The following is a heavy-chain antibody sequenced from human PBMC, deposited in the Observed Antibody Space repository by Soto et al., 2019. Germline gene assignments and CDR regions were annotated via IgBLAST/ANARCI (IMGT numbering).Heavy chain of an antibody. J-gene: IGHJ4*02. CDR1: GFTFNSCG. CDR3: ARDRSYYDSSGSYSPPY. V-gene: IGHV3-23*01. D-gene: IGHD3-22*01. CDR2: ISGSAATT. Sequence: GGSLRLSCAASGFTFNSCGMSWVRQAPGKGLEWVSAISGSAATTHFADSVKGRFTISRDNSKNTLYLQMNSLRAEDTAVYYCARDRSYYDSSGSYSPPYWGQGTLVTVSS.